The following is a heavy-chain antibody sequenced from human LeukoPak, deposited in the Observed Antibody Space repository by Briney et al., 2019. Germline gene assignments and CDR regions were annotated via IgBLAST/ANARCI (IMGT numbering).Heavy chain of an antibody. CDR1: EFTFTGYY. CDR2: INPNSGGT. V-gene: IGHV1-2*02. J-gene: IGHJ4*02. D-gene: IGHD2-2*01. CDR3: AREPSASGGFDY. Sequence: ASVQVSCKASEFTFTGYYMHWVRQAPGQGLEYMGWINPNSGGTNSAQKFQGRVTMTSDTSISTVYMELSSLRSDDTAVYYCAREPSASGGFDYWGQGTLVTVSS.